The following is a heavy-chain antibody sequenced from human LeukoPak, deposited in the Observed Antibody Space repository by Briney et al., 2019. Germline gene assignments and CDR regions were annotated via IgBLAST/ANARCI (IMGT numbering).Heavy chain of an antibody. J-gene: IGHJ4*02. CDR3: AREYSSSWSRYYFDY. CDR1: GGSISSYY. V-gene: IGHV4-4*07. Sequence: PSETLSLTCTVSGGSISSYYWSWIRQPAGKGLEWIGRIYTSGSTNYNPSLKSRVTMSVDTSKNQFSLKLSSVTAADTAVYYCAREYSSSWSRYYFDYWGQGTLVTVSS. D-gene: IGHD6-13*01. CDR2: IYTSGST.